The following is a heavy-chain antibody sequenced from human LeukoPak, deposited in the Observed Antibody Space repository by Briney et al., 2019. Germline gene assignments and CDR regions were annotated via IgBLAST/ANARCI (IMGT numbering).Heavy chain of an antibody. CDR1: XDSMSDYF. V-gene: IGHV4-59*01. Sequence: CTXSXDSMSDYFWTWIRQPPGKGLEWIGYAADSGSTNYNPSLKSRVTISVDSSTNHFSLRLTSVTAADTAIYYCAXXXXXXMYSYFFDSWGQGTLLTVSS. D-gene: IGHD2-21*02. J-gene: IGHJ4*02. CDR3: AXXXXXXMYSYFFDS. CDR2: AADSGST.